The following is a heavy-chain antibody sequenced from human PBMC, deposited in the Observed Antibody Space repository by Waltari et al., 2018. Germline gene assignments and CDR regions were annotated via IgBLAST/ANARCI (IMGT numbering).Heavy chain of an antibody. Sequence: QLQMQESGPGLVKPSETLSLTCTVSGGSISSSRYYWGWTRQPPGKGLEWIGSIYYSGSTYYNPSLKSRVTISVDTSKNQFSLKLSSVTAADTAVYYCASSSIAARQGAFDIWGQGTMVTVSS. CDR1: GGSISSSRYY. J-gene: IGHJ3*02. CDR3: ASSSIAARQGAFDI. CDR2: IYYSGST. D-gene: IGHD6-6*01. V-gene: IGHV4-39*01.